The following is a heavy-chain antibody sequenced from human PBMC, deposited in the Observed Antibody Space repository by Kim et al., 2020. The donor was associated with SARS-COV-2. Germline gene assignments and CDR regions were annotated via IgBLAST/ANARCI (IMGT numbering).Heavy chain of an antibody. Sequence: NPSLNSRVTISLDSSKNQFSLKLTSVTAAGTAVYYCARYLGGEGAFDIWGQGTIVTVSS. D-gene: IGHD3-9*01. J-gene: IGHJ3*02. CDR3: ARYLGGEGAFDI. V-gene: IGHV4-59*01.